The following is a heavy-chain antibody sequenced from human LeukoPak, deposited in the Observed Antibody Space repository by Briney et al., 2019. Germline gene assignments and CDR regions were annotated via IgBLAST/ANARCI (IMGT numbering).Heavy chain of an antibody. J-gene: IGHJ4*02. CDR3: ARDDSSYPFGY. Sequence: PSETLSLTCTVSGGSISSYYWSWIRQPPGKGLEWIGYIHYSGSTNYNPSLKSRVTISVDTSKNQFSLKLSPVTAADTAVYYCARDDSSYPFGYWGQGTLVTVSS. D-gene: IGHD3-22*01. CDR1: GGSISSYY. CDR2: IHYSGST. V-gene: IGHV4-59*01.